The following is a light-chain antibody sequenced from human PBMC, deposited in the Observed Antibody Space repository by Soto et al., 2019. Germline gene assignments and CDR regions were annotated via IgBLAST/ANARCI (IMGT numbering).Light chain of an antibody. CDR3: QQLNTYPRT. CDR1: QSITTY. Sequence: DIQMPQSPSSLSASVVYRVTITRRASQSITTYLNWYRQKPGKAPKLLIYAASTLQSGVPSRFSGSGSGTDFTLTISSLQPEDFATYFCQQLNTYPRTFGQGTKVDIK. V-gene: IGKV1-9*01. J-gene: IGKJ1*01. CDR2: AAS.